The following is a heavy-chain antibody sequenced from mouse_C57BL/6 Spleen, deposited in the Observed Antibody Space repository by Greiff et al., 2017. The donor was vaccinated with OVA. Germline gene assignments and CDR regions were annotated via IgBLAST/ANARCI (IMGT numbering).Heavy chain of an antibody. J-gene: IGHJ2*01. Sequence: EVHLVESGGGLVKPGGSLKLSCAASGFTFSSYAMSWVRQTPEKRLEWVATISDGGSYTYYPDNVKGRFTISRDNAKNNLYLQMSHLKSEDTAMYYCARVEGDSNYPYYFDYWGQGTTLTVSS. CDR3: ARVEGDSNYPYYFDY. V-gene: IGHV5-4*01. CDR2: ISDGGSYT. CDR1: GFTFSSYA. D-gene: IGHD2-5*01.